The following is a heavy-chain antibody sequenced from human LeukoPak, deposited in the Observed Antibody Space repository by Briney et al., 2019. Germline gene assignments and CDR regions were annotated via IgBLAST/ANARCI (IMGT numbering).Heavy chain of an antibody. J-gene: IGHJ4*02. D-gene: IGHD6-13*01. CDR1: GFTFSSYW. CDR2: IKKDGSEK. CDR3: AREAHSSSWNSIDY. V-gene: IGHV3-7*01. Sequence: GGSLRLSCAASGFTFSSYWMSWVRQAPGKGLEWVANIKKDGSEKYYVDSVKGRFTISRDNAKTSLYLQMNSLRAEDTAVYYCAREAHSSSWNSIDYWGQGTLVTVSS.